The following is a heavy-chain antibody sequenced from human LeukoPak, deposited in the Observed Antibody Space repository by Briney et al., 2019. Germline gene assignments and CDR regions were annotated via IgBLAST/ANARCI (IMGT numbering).Heavy chain of an antibody. CDR1: GFTFSSYW. J-gene: IGHJ4*02. CDR3: AREKQLLYRGSFDY. D-gene: IGHD2-2*02. Sequence: PGGSLRLSCAASGFTFSSYWMSWVRQAPGKGLGWVANIKQDGSEKYYVDSVKGRFTISRDNAKNSLYLQMNSLRAEDTAVYYCAREKQLLYRGSFDYWGQGTLVTVSS. V-gene: IGHV3-7*01. CDR2: IKQDGSEK.